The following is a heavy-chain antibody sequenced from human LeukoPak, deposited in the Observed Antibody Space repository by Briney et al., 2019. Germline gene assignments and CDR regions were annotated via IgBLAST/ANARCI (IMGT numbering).Heavy chain of an antibody. V-gene: IGHV4-34*01. J-gene: IGHJ4*02. CDR2: INHSGST. Sequence: SETLSLTCAVYSGSFSGYYWSWIRQPPGKGLEWIGEINHSGSTNYNPSLKSRVTISVDTSKNQFSLKLSSVTAADTAVYYCARRRYSSGWYPYFDYWGQGSLVTVSS. CDR3: ARRRYSSGWYPYFDY. D-gene: IGHD6-19*01. CDR1: SGSFSGYY.